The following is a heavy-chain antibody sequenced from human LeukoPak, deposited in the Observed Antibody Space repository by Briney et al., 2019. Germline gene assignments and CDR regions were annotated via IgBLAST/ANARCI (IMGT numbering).Heavy chain of an antibody. CDR2: IFYSGTT. Sequence: PSETLSLTCTVSGGSISSSDSYWGWIRQPPGKGLEWIGSIFYSGTTYYNPSLKSRVTISVDTSKNQFSLKLSSVTAADTAVYYCAQTNYDYVWGSYRHPHWFDPWGQGTLVTVSS. D-gene: IGHD3-16*02. J-gene: IGHJ5*02. V-gene: IGHV4-39*07. CDR1: GGSISSSDSY. CDR3: AQTNYDYVWGSYRHPHWFDP.